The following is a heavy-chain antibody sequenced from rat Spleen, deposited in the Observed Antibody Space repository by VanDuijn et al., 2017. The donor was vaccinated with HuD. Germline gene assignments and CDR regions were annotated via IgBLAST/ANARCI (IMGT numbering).Heavy chain of an antibody. Sequence: EVQLVESGGGLVQPGRSMKLSCVPSGFTFSNYGMAWVRQAPKKGLEWVAYISYDGGSTYYRDSVKGRFTISRDNAKSSLYLQMDSLRSEDTATYYCTTYGYNSSWGQGTLVTVSS. D-gene: IGHD1-9*01. J-gene: IGHJ3*01. V-gene: IGHV5-20*01. CDR2: ISYDGGST. CDR1: GFTFSNYG. CDR3: TTYGYNSS.